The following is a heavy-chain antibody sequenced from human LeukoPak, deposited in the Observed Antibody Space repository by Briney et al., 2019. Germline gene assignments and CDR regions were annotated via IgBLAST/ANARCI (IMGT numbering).Heavy chain of an antibody. D-gene: IGHD6-13*01. CDR2: IYYSGST. CDR3: ARLGSSWYEDYYYYYMDV. Sequence: SETLSLTCTVSGGSISSYYWSWIRQPPGKGLEWIGYIYYSGSTNYNPSLKSRVTISVDMSKNQFSLKLSSVTAADTAVYYCARLGSSWYEDYYYYYMDVWGKGTTVTVSS. J-gene: IGHJ6*03. CDR1: GGSISSYY. V-gene: IGHV4-59*01.